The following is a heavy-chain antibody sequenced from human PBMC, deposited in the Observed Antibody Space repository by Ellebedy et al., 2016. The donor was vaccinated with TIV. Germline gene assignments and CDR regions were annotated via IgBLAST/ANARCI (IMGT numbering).Heavy chain of an antibody. CDR2: INSDGSST. Sequence: GGSLRLSCAASGFTFSSYWMHWVRQAPGKGLVWVSRINSDGSSTSYADSVKGRFTISRDNSKNTLYLQMNSLRAEDTAVYYCARDRGGTAMVPWYYYGLDVWGQGTTVTVSS. CDR3: ARDRGGTAMVPWYYYGLDV. J-gene: IGHJ6*02. V-gene: IGHV3-74*01. CDR1: GFTFSSYW. D-gene: IGHD5-18*01.